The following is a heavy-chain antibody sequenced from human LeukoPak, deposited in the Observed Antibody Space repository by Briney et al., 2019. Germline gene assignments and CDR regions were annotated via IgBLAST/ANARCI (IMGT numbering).Heavy chain of an antibody. D-gene: IGHD5-18*01. CDR1: GFTFSSYG. J-gene: IGHJ4*02. V-gene: IGHV3-30*18. CDR2: ISYDGSNK. CDR3: AKDGGYSYGYYFDY. Sequence: GGSLRLSCEASGFTFSSYGMHWVRQAPGKGLEWVAVISYDGSNKYYADSVKGRFTISRDNSKNTLYLQMNSLRAEDTAVYYCAKDGGYSYGYYFDYWGQGTLVTVSS.